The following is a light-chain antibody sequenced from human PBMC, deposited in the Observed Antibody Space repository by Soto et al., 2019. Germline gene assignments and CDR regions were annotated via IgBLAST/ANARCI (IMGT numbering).Light chain of an antibody. Sequence: EIVLTQSPGTLSLSPGERATLSCRASQSVSSTYLAWYQQKSGQTPRLRIYIVSSRDPGIPDRFSGSGSGTPFTFTIGRVEPEEFAVYYCQQYGSSPWAFGQGTKVEI. CDR2: IVS. V-gene: IGKV3-20*01. CDR1: QSVSSTY. CDR3: QQYGSSPWA. J-gene: IGKJ1*01.